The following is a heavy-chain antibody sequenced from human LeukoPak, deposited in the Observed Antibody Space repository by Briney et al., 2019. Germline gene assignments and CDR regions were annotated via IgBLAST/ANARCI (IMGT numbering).Heavy chain of an antibody. J-gene: IGHJ4*02. Sequence: GGSLRLSCAASGFTFSSYAMHWVRQAPGKGLEWVAVISYDGSNKYYADSVKGRFTISRDNSKNTLYLQMNSLRAEDTAVYYCASVPLGYCSSTSCSEDYWGQGTLVTVSS. CDR1: GFTFSSYA. D-gene: IGHD2-2*01. V-gene: IGHV3-30-3*01. CDR2: ISYDGSNK. CDR3: ASVPLGYCSSTSCSEDY.